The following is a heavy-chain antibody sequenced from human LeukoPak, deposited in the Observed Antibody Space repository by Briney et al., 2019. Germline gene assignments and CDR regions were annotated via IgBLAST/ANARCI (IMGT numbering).Heavy chain of an antibody. CDR2: IYYRGTT. Sequence: SETLSLTCTVSDDSISTTSYYWGWIRQPPGKGLEWIGTIYYRGTTYYNPSLMSRVTISVDTSKNQFSLHLSSVTAADTAVYYCARAPHFFDTSGSRYYFDSWGQGALVTVSS. V-gene: IGHV4-39*07. CDR3: ARAPHFFDTSGSRYYFDS. CDR1: DDSISTTSYY. D-gene: IGHD3-22*01. J-gene: IGHJ4*02.